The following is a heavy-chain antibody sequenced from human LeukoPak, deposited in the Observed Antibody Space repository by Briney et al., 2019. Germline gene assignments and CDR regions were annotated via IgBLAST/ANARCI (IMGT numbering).Heavy chain of an antibody. CDR1: GFPFSAYL. Sequence: SGGSLRLSCAASGFPFSAYLMHWVRQAPGKWLVWVSTINTDGSVTTHADSVQGRFTISRDNAENTLFLQMNSLRGEDTAVYYCAKDYNYGQTDSWGQGTLVTVSS. D-gene: IGHD5-18*01. CDR2: INTDGSVT. J-gene: IGHJ4*02. CDR3: AKDYNYGQTDS. V-gene: IGHV3-74*03.